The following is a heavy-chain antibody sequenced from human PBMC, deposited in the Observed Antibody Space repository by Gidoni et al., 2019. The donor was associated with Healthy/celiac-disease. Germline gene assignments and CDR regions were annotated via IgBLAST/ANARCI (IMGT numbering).Heavy chain of an antibody. CDR3: ASLPPSVLDY. J-gene: IGHJ4*02. Sequence: QVQLVESGGGVVQPGRSLRLSCAASGFTFSSYAMHWVRQAPGKGLEWVAVISYDGSNKYYADSVKGRFTISRDNSKNTLYLQMNSLRAEDTAVYYCASLPPSVLDYWGQGTLVTVSS. CDR1: GFTFSSYA. D-gene: IGHD3-3*01. CDR2: ISYDGSNK. V-gene: IGHV3-30-3*01.